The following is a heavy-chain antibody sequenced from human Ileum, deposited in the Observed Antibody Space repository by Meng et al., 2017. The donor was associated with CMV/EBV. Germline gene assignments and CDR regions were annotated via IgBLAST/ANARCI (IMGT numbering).Heavy chain of an antibody. D-gene: IGHD1-14*01. CDR3: TTRIRTTNDY. CDR2: IKKKTEGETT. V-gene: IGHV3-15*01. CDR1: GFTFSDAW. J-gene: IGHJ4*02. Sequence: CTASGFTFSDAWMNWVRQAPGKGLEWVGRIKKKTEGETTEYIAPVKGRFTISRDDSKNMLYLQMNDLKTEDTAVYYCTTRIRTTNDYWGQGTLVTVSS.